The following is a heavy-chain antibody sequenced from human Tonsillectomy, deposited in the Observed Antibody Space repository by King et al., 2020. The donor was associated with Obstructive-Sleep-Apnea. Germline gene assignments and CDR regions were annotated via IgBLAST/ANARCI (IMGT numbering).Heavy chain of an antibody. Sequence: ITLKESGPTLVKPTQTLTLTCTFSGFSLSTSGVGVGWIRQPPGKALEWLALIYWDDDRRYTPSLKSRLTITKDTSKNQVVLTMTNMDPVDTATYYCAHRRPSGTGDYFDYWGQGTLVTVSS. V-gene: IGHV2-5*02. CDR3: AHRRPSGTGDYFDY. CDR1: GFSLSTSGVG. J-gene: IGHJ4*02. D-gene: IGHD3-10*01. CDR2: IYWDDDR.